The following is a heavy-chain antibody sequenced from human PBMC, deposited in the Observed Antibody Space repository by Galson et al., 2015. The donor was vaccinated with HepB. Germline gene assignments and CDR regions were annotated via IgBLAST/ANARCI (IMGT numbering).Heavy chain of an antibody. V-gene: IGHV5-51*01. Sequence: QSGAEVKKPGESLKISCQASGYSFSTHWIGWVRQVPGQGLEWLGIIYPGDSDTKYSTAFQGHVTISVDRSVTSAYLQWTSLKVSDTATYFCARQADIVAPFDYWGQGTLVTVSS. CDR3: ARQADIVAPFDY. CDR2: IYPGDSDT. J-gene: IGHJ4*02. D-gene: IGHD2-21*01. CDR1: GYSFSTHW.